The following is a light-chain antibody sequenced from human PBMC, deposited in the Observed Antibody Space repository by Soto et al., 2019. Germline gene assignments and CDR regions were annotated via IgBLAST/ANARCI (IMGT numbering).Light chain of an antibody. V-gene: IGKV3-15*01. Sequence: EIVVTQSPATLSVSPGERATLSCGASQSIRNSVAWYQQKPGQAPRLLIYYKSTRATGIPARFNGSGSETEFTLTISSLQSEDFAVYYCQQYYNWPRTFGQGTKVEIK. J-gene: IGKJ1*01. CDR2: YKS. CDR3: QQYYNWPRT. CDR1: QSIRNS.